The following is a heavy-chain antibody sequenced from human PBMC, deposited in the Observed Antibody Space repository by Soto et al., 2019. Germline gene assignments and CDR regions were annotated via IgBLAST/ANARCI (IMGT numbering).Heavy chain of an antibody. D-gene: IGHD1-1*01. Sequence: QVQLVQSGAEVKKPGSSVKVSCKASGGTFSSYAISWVRQAPGQGLEWMGGIIPIFGTANYAQKFQGRVTITADESTSTAYMGRSSLRSEAAAVYSGGRPRSGNGGTTGRYYSGRAVGGQGTTVPVPS. CDR2: IIPIFGTA. V-gene: IGHV1-69*01. CDR1: GGTFSSYA. CDR3: GRPRSGNGGTTGRYYSGRAV. J-gene: IGHJ6*02.